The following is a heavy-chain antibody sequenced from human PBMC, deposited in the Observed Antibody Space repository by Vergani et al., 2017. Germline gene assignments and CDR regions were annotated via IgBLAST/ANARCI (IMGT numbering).Heavy chain of an antibody. Sequence: EVQLVESGGGLVQPGRSLRLSCAASGFTFDDYAMHWVRQAPGKGLEWVSGISWNSGNIGYADSVKGRFTISRDNAKNSLYLQMNSLRAEDTAVYYCARDKRQVVRGGYYFDYWGQGTLVTVSS. J-gene: IGHJ4*02. V-gene: IGHV3-9*01. CDR2: ISWNSGNI. D-gene: IGHD3-10*01. CDR1: GFTFDDYA. CDR3: ARDKRQVVRGGYYFDY.